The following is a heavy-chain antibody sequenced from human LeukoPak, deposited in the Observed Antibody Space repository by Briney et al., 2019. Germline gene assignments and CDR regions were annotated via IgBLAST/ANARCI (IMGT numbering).Heavy chain of an antibody. Sequence: SETLSLTCTVSGGSISSSSYYWGWIRQPPGKGLEWIGSIYYSGSTYYNPSLKRRVTISVDTSKNQFSLKLSSVTAADTAVYYCARLQGDYLYYFDYWGQGTLVTVSS. CDR2: IYYSGST. CDR1: GGSISSSSYY. J-gene: IGHJ4*02. V-gene: IGHV4-39*01. D-gene: IGHD4-17*01. CDR3: ARLQGDYLYYFDY.